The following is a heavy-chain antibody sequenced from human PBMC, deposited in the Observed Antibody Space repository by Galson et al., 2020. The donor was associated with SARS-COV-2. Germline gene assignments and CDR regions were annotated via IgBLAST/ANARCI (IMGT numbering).Heavy chain of an antibody. J-gene: IGHJ4*02. V-gene: IGHV3-23*01. CDR1: GFTFSSYA. CDR3: AKDEYRSSGSFTNAFDS. Sequence: GGSLRLSCAASGFTFSSYAMNWVRQAPGKGLEWVSAISGSGENTHYADSVGGRLTISRDNSKNTLYLQMNSLRAEDTAIYYCAKDEYRSSGSFTNAFDSWGQGTLVTVSS. CDR2: ISGSGENT. D-gene: IGHD3-10*01.